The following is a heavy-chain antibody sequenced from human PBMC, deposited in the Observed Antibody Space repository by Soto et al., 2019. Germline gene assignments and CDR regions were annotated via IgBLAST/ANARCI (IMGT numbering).Heavy chain of an antibody. Sequence: QVQLVESGGGVVQPGRSLRLSCAASGFTFSSYAMHWVRQAPGKGLEWVAVISYDGSNKYYADSVKGRFTISRDNSKNTLYLQMNSLRAEDTAVYYCARDGMEPYYYYYGMDVWGQGTTSPSP. CDR3: ARDGMEPYYYYYGMDV. CDR2: ISYDGSNK. CDR1: GFTFSSYA. D-gene: IGHD1-1*01. V-gene: IGHV3-30-3*01. J-gene: IGHJ6*02.